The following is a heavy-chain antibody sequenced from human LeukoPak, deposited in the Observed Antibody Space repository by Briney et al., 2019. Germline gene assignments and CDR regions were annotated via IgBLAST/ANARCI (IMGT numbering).Heavy chain of an antibody. V-gene: IGHV3-23*01. CDR2: INGRGGST. CDR3: AKDRRAGSYDY. D-gene: IGHD3-10*01. Sequence: GSLRLSCAASGFTFSDYAMSWVRQAPGKGLEWVSSINGRGGSTYYADSVKGRFTISRDNSKNTLYLQMNSLRAEDTAVYYCAKDRRAGSYDYWGQGTLVTVSS. J-gene: IGHJ4*02. CDR1: GFTFSDYA.